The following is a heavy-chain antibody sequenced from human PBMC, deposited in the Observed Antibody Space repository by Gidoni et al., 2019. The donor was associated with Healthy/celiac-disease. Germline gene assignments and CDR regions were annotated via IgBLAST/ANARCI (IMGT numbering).Heavy chain of an antibody. CDR2: IWYDGRNK. D-gene: IGHD3-22*01. CDR1: GFTFSSYG. Sequence: QVQLVESGGGVVQPGRSLRLACAASGFTFSSYGMHWVRQAPGKGLEWVACIWYDGRNKYYADSVKGRFTISRDNSKNTLYLQMNSLRAEDTAVYYCARDPSITMMDPWYFGYWGQGTLVTVSS. CDR3: ARDPSITMMDPWYFGY. J-gene: IGHJ4*02. V-gene: IGHV3-33*01.